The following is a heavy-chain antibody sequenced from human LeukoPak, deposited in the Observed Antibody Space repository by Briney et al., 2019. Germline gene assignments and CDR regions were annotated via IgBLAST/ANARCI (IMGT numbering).Heavy chain of an antibody. CDR3: ANTIAAAVDY. Sequence: PGGSLRLSCVASGFTFSSYGMHWVRQAPGKGLEWVSAISGSGGSTYYADSVKGRFTISRDNSKNTLYLQMNSLRAEDTAVYYCANTIAAAVDYWGQGTLVTVSS. CDR1: GFTFSSYG. CDR2: ISGSGGST. J-gene: IGHJ4*02. D-gene: IGHD6-13*01. V-gene: IGHV3-23*01.